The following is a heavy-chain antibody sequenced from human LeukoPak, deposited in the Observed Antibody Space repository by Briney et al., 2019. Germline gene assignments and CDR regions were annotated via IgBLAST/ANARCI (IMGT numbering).Heavy chain of an antibody. J-gene: IGHJ4*02. CDR2: ISSSSSYI. CDR1: GVTFSNYF. D-gene: IGHD1-26*01. Sequence: GGSLRLSCAASGVTFSNYFMTWVRQAPGKGLEWVSSISSSSSYIYYADSVKGRFTISRDNAKNSLYLQMNSLRAEDTAVYYCARVRSGSDDYWGQGTLVTVSS. CDR3: ARVRSGSDDY. V-gene: IGHV3-21*01.